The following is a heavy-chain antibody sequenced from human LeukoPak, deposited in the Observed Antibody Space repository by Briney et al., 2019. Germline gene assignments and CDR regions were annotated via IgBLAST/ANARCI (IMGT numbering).Heavy chain of an antibody. D-gene: IGHD5-12*01. CDR2: IKQDGSEK. V-gene: IGHV3-7*03. Sequence: PGGSLRLSCAASGFTFSNAWMSWVRQAPGKGLEWVANIKQDGSEKYYVDSVKGRFTISRDNAKNSLYLQMNSLRAEDTAVYYCARGLATRAPLDYWGQGTLVTVSS. J-gene: IGHJ4*02. CDR1: GFTFSNAW. CDR3: ARGLATRAPLDY.